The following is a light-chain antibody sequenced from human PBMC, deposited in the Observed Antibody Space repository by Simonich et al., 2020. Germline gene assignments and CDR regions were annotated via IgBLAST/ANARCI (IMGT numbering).Light chain of an antibody. CDR2: EGS. CDR1: SSDGGGYNY. J-gene: IGLJ2*01. CDR3: CSYAGSSNVV. Sequence: QSALTQPASVSGSPGQSITISCTGTSSDGGGYNYVSWYQQPPGKAPKLMIYEGSKRPSGVANRFSGSKSGNTASLTISGLQAEDEADYYCCSYAGSSNVVFGGGTKLTVL. V-gene: IGLV2-23*01.